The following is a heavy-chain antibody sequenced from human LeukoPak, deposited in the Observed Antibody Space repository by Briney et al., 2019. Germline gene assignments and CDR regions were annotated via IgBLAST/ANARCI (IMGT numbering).Heavy chain of an antibody. Sequence: SETLSLTCAVYGGSFSGYYWSWIRQPPGKGLEWIGEINHSGSTNYNPSLKSRVTISVDTSKNQFSLKLSSVTAADTAVYYCASNLVLAAISYAFDIWGQGTMVTVSS. V-gene: IGHV4-34*01. D-gene: IGHD2-15*01. J-gene: IGHJ3*02. CDR2: INHSGST. CDR3: ASNLVLAAISYAFDI. CDR1: GGSFSGYY.